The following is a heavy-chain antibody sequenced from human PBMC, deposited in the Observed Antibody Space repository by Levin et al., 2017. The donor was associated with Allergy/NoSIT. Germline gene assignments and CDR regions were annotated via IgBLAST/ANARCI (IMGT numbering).Heavy chain of an antibody. V-gene: IGHV3-23*01. J-gene: IGHJ4*02. Sequence: GESLKISCAASGFTFSSYAMSWVRQAPGKGLEWVSAISGSGGSTYYADSVKGRFTISRDNSKNTLYLQMNSLRAEDTAVYYCAKDLWFGERIYWGQGTLVTVSS. CDR2: ISGSGGST. CDR1: GFTFSSYA. CDR3: AKDLWFGERIY. D-gene: IGHD3-10*01.